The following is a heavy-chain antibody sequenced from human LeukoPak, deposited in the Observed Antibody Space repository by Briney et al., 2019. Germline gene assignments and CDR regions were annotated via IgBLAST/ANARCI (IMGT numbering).Heavy chain of an antibody. CDR3: VKGDNNILTGYYNSFDY. CDR2: IGDSGITT. Sequence: PGGSLRLSCEASGFTFSNYAMTWVRQGPGKGLEWVSSIGDSGITTYYADSVKGRFTISRDKSRDTLYLQMNSLRAEDTALYYCVKGDNNILTGYYNSFDYWGQGTLVTVSS. D-gene: IGHD3-9*01. J-gene: IGHJ4*02. V-gene: IGHV3-23*01. CDR1: GFTFSNYA.